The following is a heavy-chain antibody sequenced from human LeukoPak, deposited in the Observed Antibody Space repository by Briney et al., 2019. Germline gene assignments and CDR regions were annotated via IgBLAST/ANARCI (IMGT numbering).Heavy chain of an antibody. J-gene: IGHJ5*01. Sequence: SXGSGXXWXWIRQPPGKGLEWIGCVYYSGTYYKSSLTSRVTISMDTSKNQFSLKLTSVTAADSAFYYCARTSGGGGHDSWGQGILVTVSS. CDR1: SXGSGXX. D-gene: IGHD4-23*01. V-gene: IGHV4-38-2*01. CDR2: VYYSGT. CDR3: ARTSGGGGHDS.